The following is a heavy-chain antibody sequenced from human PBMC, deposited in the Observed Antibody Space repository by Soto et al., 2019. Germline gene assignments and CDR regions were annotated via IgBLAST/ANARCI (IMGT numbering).Heavy chain of an antibody. D-gene: IGHD3-22*01. CDR1: GYTFTSYG. Sequence: QVQLVQSGAEVKKPGASVKVSCKASGYTFTSYGMSWVRQAPGQGLEWMGWISAYNGNTNYAQKLQGRVTMTTDTSTSTAYMELRSLRSDDTAVYYCARRGTYYYDSSGSAPLDYWGQGTLVTVSS. V-gene: IGHV1-18*01. J-gene: IGHJ4*02. CDR2: ISAYNGNT. CDR3: ARRGTYYYDSSGSAPLDY.